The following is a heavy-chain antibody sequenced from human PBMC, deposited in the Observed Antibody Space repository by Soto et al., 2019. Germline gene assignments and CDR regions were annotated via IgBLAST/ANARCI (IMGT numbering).Heavy chain of an antibody. V-gene: IGHV4-39*01. J-gene: IGHJ5*02. CDR3: VRFGGTENLYCSSTSYCNWFDP. CDR1: GGSISSSSYY. Sequence: SETLSLTCTVSGGSISSSSYYWGWIRQPPGKGLEWIGSIYYSGSTYYNPSLKSRVTISVDTSKNQFSLKLSSVTAADTAVYYRVRFGGTENLYCSSTSYCNWFDPWGQGTLVTVSS. CDR2: IYYSGST. D-gene: IGHD2-2*01.